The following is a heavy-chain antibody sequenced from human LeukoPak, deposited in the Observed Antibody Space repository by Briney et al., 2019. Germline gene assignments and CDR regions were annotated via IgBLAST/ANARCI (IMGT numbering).Heavy chain of an antibody. J-gene: IGHJ5*02. V-gene: IGHV3-9*01. Sequence: GGSLRLSCAASGFTFDDYGMHWVRQAPGKGLEWVSGISWNSGSIDYADSVRGRFTISRDNTKNSLYLQMNSLRAEDTALYYCVKGTEYYDILTGPGWFDPWGQGTLVTVSS. CDR2: ISWNSGSI. CDR1: GFTFDDYG. D-gene: IGHD3-9*01. CDR3: VKGTEYYDILTGPGWFDP.